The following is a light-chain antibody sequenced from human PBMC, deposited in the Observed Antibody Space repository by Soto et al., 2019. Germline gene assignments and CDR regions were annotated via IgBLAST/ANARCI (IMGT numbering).Light chain of an antibody. J-gene: IGLJ1*01. Sequence: QSVLTQPASVSGPPGQSITISCTGTSSDIGSYDYVSWYQQHPGKAPNLIIYEVTDRPSGVSNRFSGSKSGNTASLTISGLQAEDEADYYCSSFKSTSTRLFGSGTKVTVL. V-gene: IGLV2-14*01. CDR3: SSFKSTSTRL. CDR2: EVT. CDR1: SSDIGSYDY.